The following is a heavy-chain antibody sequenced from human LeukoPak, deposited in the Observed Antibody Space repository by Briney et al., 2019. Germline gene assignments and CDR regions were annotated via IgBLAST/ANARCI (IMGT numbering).Heavy chain of an antibody. CDR2: IIPIFGTA. D-gene: IGHD3-22*01. CDR1: GGTFSSYA. V-gene: IGHV1-69*01. CDR3: AANRYYYDSSGYTFDY. Sequence: SVKVSCMASGGTFSSYAISWVRQAPGQGLEWMGGIIPIFGTANYAQKFQGRVTITADESTSTAYMELSSLRSEDTAVCYCAANRYYYDSSGYTFDYWGQGTLVTVSS. J-gene: IGHJ4*02.